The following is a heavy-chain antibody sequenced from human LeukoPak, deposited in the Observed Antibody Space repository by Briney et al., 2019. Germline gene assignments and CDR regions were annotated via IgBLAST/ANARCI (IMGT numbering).Heavy chain of an antibody. Sequence: GGSLRLSCAASGLTFSSFTMTWVRQAPGKGLEWVSAIGGRGGSTYYADSLGGRFTISRDNSKNTLYLQMNSLRAEDTAVYYCAKTLGELYYYDSSGYSQPLDYWGQGTLVTVSS. J-gene: IGHJ4*02. V-gene: IGHV3-23*01. CDR2: IGGRGGST. CDR1: GLTFSSFT. D-gene: IGHD3-22*01. CDR3: AKTLGELYYYDSSGYSQPLDY.